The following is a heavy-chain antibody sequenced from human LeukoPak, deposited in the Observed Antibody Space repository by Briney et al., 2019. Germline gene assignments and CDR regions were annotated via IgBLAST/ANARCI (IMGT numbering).Heavy chain of an antibody. CDR3: AGVVPDSGSYY. V-gene: IGHV3-21*01. Sequence: GGSLRLSCAASGFTFSSYSMNWVRQAPGKGLEWVSSISSSSSYIYYADLVKGRFTISRDNAKNSLYLQMNSLRAEDTAVYYCAGVVPDSGSYYWGQGTLVTVSS. CDR2: ISSSSSYI. J-gene: IGHJ4*02. CDR1: GFTFSSYS. D-gene: IGHD3-10*01.